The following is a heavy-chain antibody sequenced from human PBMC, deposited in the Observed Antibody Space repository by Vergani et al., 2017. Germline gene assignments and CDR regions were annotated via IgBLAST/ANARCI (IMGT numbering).Heavy chain of an antibody. CDR3: GRVADFCGLGSRLLDL. J-gene: IGHJ5*02. D-gene: IGHD3-10*01. Sequence: QVRLQESGPGLVKPSETLSLTCSVSGGSMSGYYWSWIRQPPGKELEWIGYMYHSGSTNYNPSLETRVTISGDTSKIQFSLKLNSVTDADTAVCYCGRVADFCGLGSRLLDLWGQGILVTVSS. CDR1: GGSMSGYY. CDR2: MYHSGST. V-gene: IGHV4-59*01.